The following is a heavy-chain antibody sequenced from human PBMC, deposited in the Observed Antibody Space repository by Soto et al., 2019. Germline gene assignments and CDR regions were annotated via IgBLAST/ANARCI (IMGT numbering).Heavy chain of an antibody. CDR2: IRAYNGYT. CDR1: GYTFTSYG. D-gene: IGHD6-19*01. CDR3: ARASDGYRSGWYVGYFDY. Sequence: ASVKVSCKASGYTFTSYGISWVRQAPGQGLEWMGWIRAYNGYTNYAQKFQGRVTVTTDTSTSTAYMELRSLISDDTAVYYCARASDGYRSGWYVGYFDYWGQGTLVTVSS. V-gene: IGHV1-18*04. J-gene: IGHJ4*02.